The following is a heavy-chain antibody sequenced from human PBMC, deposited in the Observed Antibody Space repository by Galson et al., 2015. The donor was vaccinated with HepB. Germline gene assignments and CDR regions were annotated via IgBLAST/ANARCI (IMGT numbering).Heavy chain of an antibody. D-gene: IGHD3-22*01. CDR3: ARGYYYDSSGYQGDYFDY. CDR2: INPNSGGT. CDR1: GYTFTSYY. Sequence: SVKVSCKASGYTFTSYYMHWVRQAPGQGLEWMGWINPNSGGTNYAQKFQGRVTMTRDTSISTAYMELSRLGSDDTAVYYCARGYYYDSSGYQGDYFDYWGQGTLVTVSS. V-gene: IGHV1-2*02. J-gene: IGHJ4*02.